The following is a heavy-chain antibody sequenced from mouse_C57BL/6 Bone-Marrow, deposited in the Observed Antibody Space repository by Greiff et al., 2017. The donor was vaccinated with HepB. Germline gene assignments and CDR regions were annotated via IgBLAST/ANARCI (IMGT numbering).Heavy chain of an antibody. CDR1: GYTFTDYY. Sequence: VKLQESGAELVRPGASVKLSCKASGYTFTDYYINWVKQRPGQGLEWIARIYPGSGNTYYNEKFKGKATLTAEKSSSTAYMQLSSLTSEDSAVYFCARWGTTVVAKYYFDYWGQGTTLTVSS. CDR3: ARWGTTVVAKYYFDY. V-gene: IGHV1-76*01. D-gene: IGHD1-1*01. J-gene: IGHJ2*01. CDR2: IYPGSGNT.